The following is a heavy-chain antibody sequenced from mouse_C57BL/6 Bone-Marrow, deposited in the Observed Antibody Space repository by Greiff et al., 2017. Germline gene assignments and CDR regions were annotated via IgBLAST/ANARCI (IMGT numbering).Heavy chain of an antibody. CDR2: IDPEKGDT. CDR1: GFNIKDDY. J-gene: IGHJ3*01. V-gene: IGHV14-4*01. D-gene: IGHD1-1*01. Sequence: VQLKQSGAELVRPGASVKLSCTASGFNIKDDYMHWVKQRPEQGLEWIGWIDPEKGDTEYASKFQGKATITADSSSNTAYLQLSSLTSEDTAVYYCTGSQAWFAYWGQGTLVTVSA. CDR3: TGSQAWFAY.